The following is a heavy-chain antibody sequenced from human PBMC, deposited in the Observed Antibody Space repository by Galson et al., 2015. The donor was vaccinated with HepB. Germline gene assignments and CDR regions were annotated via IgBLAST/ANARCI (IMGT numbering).Heavy chain of an antibody. CDR2: INSDGSST. J-gene: IGHJ4*02. D-gene: IGHD6-13*01. Sequence: SLRLSCAVSGFTFGSYWMQWVRQAPGKGLVWVSRINSDGSSTNYADSVKGRFTISRDNAKNTLYLQMNSLRAEDTAVYYCARDPGHIAGNKGEDYWGQGTLVTVSS. V-gene: IGHV3-74*01. CDR3: ARDPGHIAGNKGEDY. CDR1: GFTFGSYW.